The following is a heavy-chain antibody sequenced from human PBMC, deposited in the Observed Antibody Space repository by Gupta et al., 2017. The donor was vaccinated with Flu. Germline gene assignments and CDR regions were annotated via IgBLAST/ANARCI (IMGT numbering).Heavy chain of an antibody. J-gene: IGHJ6*03. V-gene: IGHV4-59*01. D-gene: IGHD5-12*01. CDR1: GGSISSYY. Sequence: SGGSISSYYWSWIRQSPGKGLEWIGYIYSNGNTNYNPSLKSRVTMSVDTSKNQFSLKLSSVTAADTAVYYCARSGNSRSYYYSMDVWGKGTTVTVSS. CDR3: ARSGNSRSYYYSMDV. CDR2: IYSNGNT.